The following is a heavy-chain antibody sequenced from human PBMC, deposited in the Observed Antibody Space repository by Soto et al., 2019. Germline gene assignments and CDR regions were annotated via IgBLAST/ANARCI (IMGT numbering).Heavy chain of an antibody. CDR3: VRYGVAETY. V-gene: IGHV1-8*01. CDR2: MNPNSGNT. Sequence: ASVKVSCKASGYTFTTYNINWVRQATGQGLEWMGWMNPNSGNTGYAQKFRDRITLTRDTSITTAYMELSSLRSDDTAVYFCVRYGVAETYWGQGTLVTVSS. J-gene: IGHJ4*02. D-gene: IGHD2-21*02. CDR1: GYTFTTYN.